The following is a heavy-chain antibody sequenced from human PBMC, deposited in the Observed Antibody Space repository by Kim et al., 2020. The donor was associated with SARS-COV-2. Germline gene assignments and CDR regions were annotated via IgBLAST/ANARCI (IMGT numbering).Heavy chain of an antibody. J-gene: IGHJ6*02. CDR3: TTRLRWSGGYGMDV. CDR2: IKSKTDGGTT. CDR1: GFTFSNAW. D-gene: IGHD4-17*01. V-gene: IGHV3-15*01. Sequence: GGSLRLSCAASGFTFSNAWMSWVRQAPGKGLEWVGRIKSKTDGGTTDYAAPVKGRFTISRDDSKNTLYLQMNSLKTEDTAVYYCTTRLRWSGGYGMDVWGQGTTVTVSS.